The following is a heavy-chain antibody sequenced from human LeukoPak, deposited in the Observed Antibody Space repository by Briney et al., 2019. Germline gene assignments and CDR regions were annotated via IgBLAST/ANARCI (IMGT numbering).Heavy chain of an antibody. D-gene: IGHD3-22*01. CDR3: ARFSYYYDI. V-gene: IGHV4-59*12. CDR2: IDYSGST. CDR1: GGSIYSYF. J-gene: IGHJ4*02. Sequence: SETLSLTCSVSGGSIYSYFWSWIRQPPGKGLEWIGYIDYSGSTNYNPSLKSRVTMSVDTSKNQFSLKLSSVTAADTAVYYCARFSYYYDIWGQGTLVTVSS.